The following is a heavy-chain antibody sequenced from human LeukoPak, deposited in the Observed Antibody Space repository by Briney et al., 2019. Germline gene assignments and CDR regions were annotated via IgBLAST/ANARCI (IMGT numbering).Heavy chain of an antibody. J-gene: IGHJ4*02. Sequence: LRLSCVASGFTFSSYEMNWVRQPPGKGLEWIGNIYDSGSTYYNASLQSRVTISIDTSKNQFSLRLSSVTAADTAMYYCAKSGGYGLIDYWGQGTLVTVSS. CDR3: AKSGGYGLIDY. V-gene: IGHV4-59*04. CDR2: IYDSGST. CDR1: GFTFSSYE. D-gene: IGHD1-26*01.